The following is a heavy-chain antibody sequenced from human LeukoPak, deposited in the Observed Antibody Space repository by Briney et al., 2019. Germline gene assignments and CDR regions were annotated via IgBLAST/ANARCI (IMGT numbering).Heavy chain of an antibody. Sequence: GGSLRLSCAASGFTVSSNYMSWVRQTPGKGLEWVSVIYGGGSTYYADSVKGRFTISRDNSKNTLYLQMNSLRAEDTAVYYCARMYCCGGSCYSGYYYGVDVWGQGTTVTVSS. CDR1: GFTVSSNY. CDR2: IYGGGST. D-gene: IGHD2-15*01. CDR3: ARMYCCGGSCYSGYYYGVDV. V-gene: IGHV3-66*01. J-gene: IGHJ6*02.